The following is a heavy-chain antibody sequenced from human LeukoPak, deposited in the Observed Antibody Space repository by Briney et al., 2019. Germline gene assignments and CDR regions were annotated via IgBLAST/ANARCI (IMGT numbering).Heavy chain of an antibody. CDR2: INPNSGGT. CDR3: ARLWGRIAAAGT. CDR1: GYTFTGYY. D-gene: IGHD6-13*01. J-gene: IGHJ4*02. Sequence: ASVKVSCKASGYTFTGYYMHWVRQAPGQGLEWMGWINPNSGGTNYAQKFQGRVTMTRDTSISTAYMELSRLRSDDTAVYYCARLWGRIAAAGTWGQGTPVTVSS. V-gene: IGHV1-2*02.